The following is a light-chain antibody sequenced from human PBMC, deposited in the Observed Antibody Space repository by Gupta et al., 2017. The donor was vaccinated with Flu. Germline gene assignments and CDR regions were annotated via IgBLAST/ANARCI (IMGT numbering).Light chain of an antibody. Sequence: TSTDIASYTYVSCYQQHPGTATKLLIYDVTNRPSVISSLFSGSKSGDTASLTIAVLQAEDEADYYCSSCTGRATLLFGGGTRLAVL. CDR3: SSCTGRATLL. V-gene: IGLV2-14*01. J-gene: IGLJ2*01. CDR2: DVT. CDR1: STDIASYTY.